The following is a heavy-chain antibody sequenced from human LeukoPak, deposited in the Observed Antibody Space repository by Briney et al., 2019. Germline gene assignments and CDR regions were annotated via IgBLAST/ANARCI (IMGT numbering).Heavy chain of an antibody. CDR2: INPNSGGT. CDR1: GYAFTGYY. D-gene: IGHD3-10*01. Sequence: ASVKVSCKASGYAFTGYYMHWVRQAPGQGLEWMGWINPNSGGTNYAQKFQGRVTMTRDTSISTAYIELNLLRSDDTAVYYCARGDYYGSPKVVAAWGQGTLVTVSS. V-gene: IGHV1-2*02. CDR3: ARGDYYGSPKVVAA. J-gene: IGHJ5*02.